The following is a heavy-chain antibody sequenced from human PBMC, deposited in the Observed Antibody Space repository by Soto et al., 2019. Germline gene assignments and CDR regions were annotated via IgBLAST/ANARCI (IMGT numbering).Heavy chain of an antibody. Sequence: PSETLSLTCTVSGGSISSSSYYWGWIRQPPGKGLEWIGSIYYSGSTYYNPSLKSQVTISVDTSKNQFTLKLSSVTAADTAVYYCARQEQWLKSFAYWGQGTLVTVSS. D-gene: IGHD6-19*01. CDR2: IYYSGST. V-gene: IGHV4-39*01. CDR1: GGSISSSSYY. CDR3: ARQEQWLKSFAY. J-gene: IGHJ4*02.